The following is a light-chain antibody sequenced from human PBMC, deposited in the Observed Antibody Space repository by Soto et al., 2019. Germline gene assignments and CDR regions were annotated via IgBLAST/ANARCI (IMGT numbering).Light chain of an antibody. Sequence: QSVLTQPPSASGTPGQRVTISCSGSGSNIGRNAVSWYQQLPGTAPKLLIYSNNQRPSGVPDRFSGSKSGTSASLAISGLQSEDEADYYCAAWDDSLNAWVFGGGTKLTVL. V-gene: IGLV1-44*01. CDR1: GSNIGRNA. CDR3: AAWDDSLNAWV. J-gene: IGLJ3*02. CDR2: SNN.